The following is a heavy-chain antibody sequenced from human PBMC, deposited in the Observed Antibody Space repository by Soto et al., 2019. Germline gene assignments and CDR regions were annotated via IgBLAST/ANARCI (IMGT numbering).Heavy chain of an antibody. D-gene: IGHD2-2*01. CDR1: GGSISVGVYY. CDR3: ARIGNPDASLYFDY. CDR2: TYHTGST. Sequence: QVQLQESGPGLVKPSQTLSLTCTVSGGSISVGVYYWNWIRQLPGKGPEWIGYTYHTGSTYYNPSLESRVTISVVPSKNQFSLRLGSVTAADTAVYYCARIGNPDASLYFDYWGQGTLVTVSS. J-gene: IGHJ4*02. V-gene: IGHV4-31*03.